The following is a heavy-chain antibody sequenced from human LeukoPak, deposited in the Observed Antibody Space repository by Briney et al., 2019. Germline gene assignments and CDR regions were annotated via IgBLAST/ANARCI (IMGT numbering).Heavy chain of an antibody. CDR1: GYTFTSYD. CDR2: MNPNSGNT. J-gene: IGHJ6*02. CDR3: AKGHYYYYGMDV. V-gene: IGHV1-8*01. Sequence: GASVKVSCKASGYTFTSYDINWVRQATGQGLEWMGWMNPNSGNTGYAQKFQRRVTMTRNTSISTAYMELSSLRSEDTAVYYCAKGHYYYYGMDVWGQGTTVTVSS.